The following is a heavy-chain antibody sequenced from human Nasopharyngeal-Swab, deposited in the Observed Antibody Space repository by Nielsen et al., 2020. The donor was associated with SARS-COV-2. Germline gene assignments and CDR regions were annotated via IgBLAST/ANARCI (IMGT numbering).Heavy chain of an antibody. D-gene: IGHD6-13*01. CDR3: ARGYFGQLIVDY. Sequence: ASVKVSCKASGYTFTGYYMHWVRQAPGQGLEWMGRINPNSGGTNYAQKLQGRVTMTTDTSTSTAYMELRSLRSDDTAVYYCARGYFGQLIVDYWGQGTLVTVSS. CDR1: GYTFTGYY. CDR2: INPNSGGT. J-gene: IGHJ4*02. V-gene: IGHV1-2*06.